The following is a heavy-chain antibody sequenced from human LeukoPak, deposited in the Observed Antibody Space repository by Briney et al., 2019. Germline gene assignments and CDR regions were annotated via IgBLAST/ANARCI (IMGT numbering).Heavy chain of an antibody. CDR3: ARTLIGYFDL. Sequence: SQTLSLTCAISGDSVSSNSAAWNWVRQSSSGGLEWLGRTYYRSKWYNEYAVSVKSRITINPDTSKNQFSLQLNSATPEDTAVYYCARTLIGYFDLWGRGTLVTVSS. CDR2: TYYRSKWYN. CDR1: GDSVSSNSAA. J-gene: IGHJ2*01. V-gene: IGHV6-1*01.